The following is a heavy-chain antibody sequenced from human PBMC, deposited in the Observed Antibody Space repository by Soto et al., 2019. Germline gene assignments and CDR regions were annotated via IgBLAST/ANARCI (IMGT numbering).Heavy chain of an antibody. CDR1: GGSISSYY. V-gene: IGHV4-59*08. Sequence: SETLSLTCTVSGGSISSYYWSWIRQPPGKGLEWIGYIYYSGSTNYNPSLKSRVTISVDTSKNQFSLKLSSVTAADTAVYYFAFFSWYGGSGYFDYCGQGTLVTVSA. CDR2: IYYSGST. J-gene: IGHJ4*02. CDR3: AFFSWYGGSGYFDY. D-gene: IGHD1-26*01.